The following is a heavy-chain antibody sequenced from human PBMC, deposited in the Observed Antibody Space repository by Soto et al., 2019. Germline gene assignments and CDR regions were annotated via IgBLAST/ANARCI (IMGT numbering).Heavy chain of an antibody. D-gene: IGHD6-13*01. V-gene: IGHV3-9*01. CDR3: AKDIAAAGDY. CDR2: ISWNSGSI. J-gene: IGHJ4*02. CDR1: GVTFDDYA. Sequence: GGSLRLSCAASGVTFDDYAMHWVRQAPGKGLEWVSGISWNSGSIGYADSVKGRFTISRDNAKNSLYLQMNSLRAEDTALYYCAKDIAAAGDYWGEGTLVTVSS.